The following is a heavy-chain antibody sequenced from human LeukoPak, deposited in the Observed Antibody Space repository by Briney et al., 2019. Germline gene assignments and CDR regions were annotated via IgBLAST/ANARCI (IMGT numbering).Heavy chain of an antibody. J-gene: IGHJ3*02. Sequence: GGSLRLSSAASGFTFSSYGMHWVRQAPGKGLEWVAVILYDGSNKYYADSVKGRFTISRDNSKNTLYLQMNSLRAEDTAVYYCARDREQYSDFWSRYSWAFDIWGQGTMVTVSS. CDR3: ARDREQYSDFWSRYSWAFDI. CDR2: ILYDGSNK. D-gene: IGHD3-3*01. CDR1: GFTFSSYG. V-gene: IGHV3-30*03.